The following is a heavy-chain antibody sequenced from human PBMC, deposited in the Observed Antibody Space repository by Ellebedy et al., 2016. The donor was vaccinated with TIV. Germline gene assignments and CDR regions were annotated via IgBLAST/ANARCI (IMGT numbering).Heavy chain of an antibody. CDR3: ARDLKKRAAAGTELDY. D-gene: IGHD6-13*01. Sequence: GESLKISCAASGFTFNSYAIHWVRQAPGKGLEWVAVVSYDGSNKYYAASVKGRFTISRDNSKNTLYLQMNSLSAEDTAVYYCARDLKKRAAAGTELDYWGQGTLVTVSS. J-gene: IGHJ4*02. CDR2: VSYDGSNK. CDR1: GFTFNSYA. V-gene: IGHV3-30-3*01.